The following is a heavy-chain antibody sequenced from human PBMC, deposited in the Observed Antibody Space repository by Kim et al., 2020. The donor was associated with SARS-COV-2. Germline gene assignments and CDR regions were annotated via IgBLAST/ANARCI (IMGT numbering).Heavy chain of an antibody. Sequence: DSVKGRFTISRDNAKNSLYLQMNSLRAEDTAVYYCARGMGGLRLLSVLDYWGQGTLVTVSS. D-gene: IGHD5-12*01. J-gene: IGHJ4*02. V-gene: IGHV3-7*01. CDR3: ARGMGGLRLLSVLDY.